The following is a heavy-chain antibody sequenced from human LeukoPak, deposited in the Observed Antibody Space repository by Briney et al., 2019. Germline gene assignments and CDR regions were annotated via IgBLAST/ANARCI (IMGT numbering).Heavy chain of an antibody. CDR3: AKDRVRGVTAMGSFSYNFDY. CDR2: ISGSGDWT. V-gene: IGHV3-23*01. D-gene: IGHD3-10*01. CDR1: GFTFSSYE. Sequence: SGGSLRLSCAASGFTFSSYEMNWVRQAAGKGLGWVSVISGSGDWTKYADSVKGRFTISRDNSKNTLYLQMNSLRAEDTAVYYCAKDRVRGVTAMGSFSYNFDYWGQGTLVTVSS. J-gene: IGHJ4*02.